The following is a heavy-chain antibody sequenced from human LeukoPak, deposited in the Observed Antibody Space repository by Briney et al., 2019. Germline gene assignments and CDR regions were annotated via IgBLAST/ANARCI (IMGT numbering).Heavy chain of an antibody. D-gene: IGHD3-9*01. CDR2: ISADNGDI. CDR1: GYTFSSYG. CDR3: ARGSRPVYNLLTGKRYFDY. J-gene: IGHJ4*02. V-gene: IGHV1-18*01. Sequence: ASVKVSCKASGYTFSSYGISWVRQAPGQGLEWMGSISADNGDINYAEKLQGRVTVTTDTSTSTAYMELRSLTFDDTAVYYCARGSRPVYNLLTGKRYFDYWGQGTLLTVSS.